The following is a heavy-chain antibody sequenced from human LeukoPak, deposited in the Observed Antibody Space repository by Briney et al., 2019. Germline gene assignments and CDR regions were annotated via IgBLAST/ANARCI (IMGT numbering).Heavy chain of an antibody. CDR2: IGGSTGNT. CDR3: ARAERSSGLLDY. Sequence: PGGSLRLSCAASGFTFSHAWMNWVRQAPGKGLEWVSVIGGSTGNTYYADSVKGRFTISRDNSKNTLYLQMNSLRAEDTAVYYCARAERSSGLLDYWGQGTLVTVSS. J-gene: IGHJ4*02. CDR1: GFTFSHAW. V-gene: IGHV3-23*01. D-gene: IGHD3-10*01.